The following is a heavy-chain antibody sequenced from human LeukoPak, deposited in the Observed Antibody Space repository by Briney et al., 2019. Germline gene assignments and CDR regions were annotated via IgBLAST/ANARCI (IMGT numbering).Heavy chain of an antibody. V-gene: IGHV4-61*08. CDR3: ARHELMTTRAFDI. CDR1: GGPITSDDYY. J-gene: IGHJ3*02. D-gene: IGHD4-17*01. CDR2: IYYSGST. Sequence: PSETLSLTCTVSGGPITSDDYYWSWIRQPPGKGLEWIGYIYYSGSTNYNPSLKSRVTISVDTSKNQFSLKLSSVTAADTAVYYCARHELMTTRAFDIWGQGTMVTVSS.